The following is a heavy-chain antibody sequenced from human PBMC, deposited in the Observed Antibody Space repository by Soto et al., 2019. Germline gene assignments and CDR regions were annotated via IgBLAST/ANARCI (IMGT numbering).Heavy chain of an antibody. Sequence: GASVKVSCKASGFTFTSSAVQWVRQARGQRLEWIGWIVVGSGNTNYAQKFQERVTITRDMSTSTAYMELSSLRSEDTAVYYCAASAITMVRGAYRVYYYYGMDVWG. CDR3: AASAITMVRGAYRVYYYYGMDV. J-gene: IGHJ6*02. CDR1: GFTFTSSA. V-gene: IGHV1-58*01. D-gene: IGHD3-10*01. CDR2: IVVGSGNT.